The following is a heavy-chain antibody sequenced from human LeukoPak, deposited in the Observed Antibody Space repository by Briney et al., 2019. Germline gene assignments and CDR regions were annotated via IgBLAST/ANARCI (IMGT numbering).Heavy chain of an antibody. J-gene: IGHJ6*02. D-gene: IGHD3-22*01. CDR3: ARRPYSDTSGRLSDV. V-gene: IGHV1-8*01. CDR1: GYTFTSYD. CDR2: MNPNSGNT. Sequence: ASVKVSCKASGYTFTSYDSNWVRQATGQELGWMGWMNPNSGNTGYAQKFQGRVTMTRNTSISTAYMELSSLRSEDTAVYYCARRPYSDTSGRLSDVWGQGTTVTVSS.